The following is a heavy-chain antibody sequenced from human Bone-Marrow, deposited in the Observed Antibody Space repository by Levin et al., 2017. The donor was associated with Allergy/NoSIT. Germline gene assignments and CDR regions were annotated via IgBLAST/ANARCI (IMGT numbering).Heavy chain of an antibody. V-gene: IGHV4-59*01. CDR2: IYNTET. J-gene: IGHJ4*02. CDR1: GDSISTYY. Sequence: SQTLSLTCTVSGDSISTYYWSWIRQPPGKGLEWIGYIYNTETTYDPSLSGRATISVDTSKNQFSLRVSSVTAADTAVYYCARGYHFWSGYAPYYFDYWGQGTLVTVAS. D-gene: IGHD3-3*01. CDR3: ARGYHFWSGYAPYYFDY.